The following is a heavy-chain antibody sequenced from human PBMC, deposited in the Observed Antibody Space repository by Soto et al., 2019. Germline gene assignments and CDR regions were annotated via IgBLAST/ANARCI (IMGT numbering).Heavy chain of an antibody. Sequence: LRLSCAASGFTFSSYWMSWVRQAPGKGLEWVANIKQDGSEKYYVDSVKGRFTISRDNAKNSLYLQMNSLRAEDTAVYYCASSTYYDFWSGYYQYYFDYWGQGTLVTVSS. CDR3: ASSTYYDFWSGYYQYYFDY. V-gene: IGHV3-7*01. CDR2: IKQDGSEK. CDR1: GFTFSSYW. J-gene: IGHJ4*02. D-gene: IGHD3-3*01.